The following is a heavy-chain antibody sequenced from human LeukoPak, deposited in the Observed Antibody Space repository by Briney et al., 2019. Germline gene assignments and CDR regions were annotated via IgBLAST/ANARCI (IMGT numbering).Heavy chain of an antibody. D-gene: IGHD6-13*01. CDR2: IQYDGSKK. CDR3: AKAGIMSAAPPS. CDR1: GFTFSSYG. Sequence: GGSLRLSCAASGFTFSSYGMHWVRQAPGKGLEWVAFIQYDGSKKYYVDSVKGRFTISRDNSKGTLYLQMNSLRVEDTAVYYCAKAGIMSAAPPSWGQGTLVTVSS. V-gene: IGHV3-30*02. J-gene: IGHJ4*02.